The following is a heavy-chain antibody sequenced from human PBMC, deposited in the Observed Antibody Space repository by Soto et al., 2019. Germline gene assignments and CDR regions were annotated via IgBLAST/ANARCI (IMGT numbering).Heavy chain of an antibody. CDR3: ARHRPTLTTYTL. J-gene: IGHJ4*02. CDR2: IFYSGST. Sequence: SETLSLTCTVSGGSFINSDYYWGWIRQPPEKGLEWIGSIFYSGSTYYNPSLKSRVTISVDTSKNQFSLKLSSVTAADTAVYYCARHRPTLTTYTLWGQGTLVTVPQ. CDR1: GGSFINSDYY. V-gene: IGHV4-39*01. D-gene: IGHD4-4*01.